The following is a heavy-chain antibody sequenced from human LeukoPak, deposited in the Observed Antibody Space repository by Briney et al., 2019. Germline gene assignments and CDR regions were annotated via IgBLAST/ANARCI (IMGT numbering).Heavy chain of an antibody. V-gene: IGHV7-4-1*02. CDR2: INTNTGNP. D-gene: IGHD5-24*01. CDR1: GYTFTSYA. J-gene: IGHJ4*02. Sequence: ASVKVSCKASGYTFTSYAMNWVRQAPGQGLEWMGWINTNTGNPTYAQGFTGRLLFSLDTSVSTAYLQISSLKAEDTAVYYCARTTPVEMATINYWGQGTLVTVSS. CDR3: ARTTPVEMATINY.